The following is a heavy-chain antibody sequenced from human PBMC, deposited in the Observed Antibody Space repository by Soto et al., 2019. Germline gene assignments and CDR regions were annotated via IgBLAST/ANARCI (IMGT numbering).Heavy chain of an antibody. Sequence: QVQLVESGGGVVQPGRSLRLSCAASGFTFSSYAMHWVRQAPGEGLEWVAFISYDGSSKDYADSVKGRFTISRDNSKNTVFVEMNSLRVEDTAMYYCARGTTTVTTKYYFDYWGQGTLVTVSS. CDR3: ARGTTTVTTKYYFDY. CDR1: GFTFSSYA. V-gene: IGHV3-30*04. D-gene: IGHD4-17*01. J-gene: IGHJ4*02. CDR2: ISYDGSSK.